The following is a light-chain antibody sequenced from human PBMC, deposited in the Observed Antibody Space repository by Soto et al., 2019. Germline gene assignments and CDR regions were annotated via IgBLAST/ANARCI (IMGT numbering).Light chain of an antibody. Sequence: QSALTQPASVSGSPGQSITISCTGTSSDVGGYNYVSWYQQHQGKAPKLMIYDVSNRPSGVSNRFSGSKSGNTASLTISGLQAEDEADYDCSAYTSSSTLLYGFGTGAKLTGL. CDR3: SAYTSSSTLLYG. J-gene: IGLJ1*01. CDR1: SSDVGGYNY. V-gene: IGLV2-14*01. CDR2: DVS.